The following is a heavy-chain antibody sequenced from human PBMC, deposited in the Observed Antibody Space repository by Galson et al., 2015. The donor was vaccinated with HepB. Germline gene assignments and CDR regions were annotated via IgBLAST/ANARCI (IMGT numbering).Heavy chain of an antibody. CDR1: GFTFSDYY. CDR2: ISSSSTYR. D-gene: IGHD3-22*01. Sequence: SLRLSCAASGFTFSDYYMSWIRQAPGKGLEWVSSISSSSTYRYYADSVKGRFTISRDNAKNSLYLQMHSLRAEDTAVYYCARDQKHYYDSPAGYWGQGTLVTVSS. J-gene: IGHJ4*02. V-gene: IGHV3-11*06. CDR3: ARDQKHYYDSPAGY.